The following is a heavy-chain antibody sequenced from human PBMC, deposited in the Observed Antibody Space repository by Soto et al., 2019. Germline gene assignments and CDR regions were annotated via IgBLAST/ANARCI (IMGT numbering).Heavy chain of an antibody. J-gene: IGHJ6*02. V-gene: IGHV4-30-4*01. CDR1: GGSISSGDYY. CDR3: ARGSVVDTAMVPYYYYYYGMDV. Sequence: SATLTLTCTVSGGSISSGDYYWSCIRQPPGKGLEWIGYIYYSGSTYYNPSLKSRVTISVDTSKNQFSLKLSSVTAADTAVYYCARGSVVDTAMVPYYYYYYGMDVWGQGTTVTVSS. CDR2: IYYSGST. D-gene: IGHD5-18*01.